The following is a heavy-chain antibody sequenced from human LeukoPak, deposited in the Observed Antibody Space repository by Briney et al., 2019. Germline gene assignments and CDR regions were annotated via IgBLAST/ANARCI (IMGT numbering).Heavy chain of an antibody. V-gene: IGHV1-46*01. CDR1: GYTFSTYY. CDR2: INPSSGST. Sequence: GASVKVSCKASGYTFSTYYMHWVRQAPGQGLEWMGIINPSSGSTTYAQKFQGRVTMTRDMSTSTFYMELSSLRSEDTAVYYCSRDRCSSTSCYNGYWFDPWGQGTLVTVSS. CDR3: SRDRCSSTSCYNGYWFDP. J-gene: IGHJ5*02. D-gene: IGHD2-2*02.